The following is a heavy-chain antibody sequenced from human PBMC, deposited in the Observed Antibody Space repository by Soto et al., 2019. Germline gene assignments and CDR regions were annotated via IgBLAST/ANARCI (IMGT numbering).Heavy chain of an antibody. Sequence: GGSLRLSCAASGLTFSSYSMNCVRQAPGKGLEWVSSISSSSTYIHYADSVRGRFTISRDNAKNSLYLHMNSLRAEDTAVYYCARDGGESYSYTLDVWGQGTTVTVSS. CDR1: GLTFSSYS. D-gene: IGHD2-21*01. CDR3: ARDGGESYSYTLDV. V-gene: IGHV3-21*01. CDR2: ISSSSTYI. J-gene: IGHJ6*02.